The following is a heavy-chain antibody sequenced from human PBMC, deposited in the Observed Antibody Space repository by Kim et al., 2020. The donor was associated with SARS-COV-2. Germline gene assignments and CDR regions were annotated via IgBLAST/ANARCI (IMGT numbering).Heavy chain of an antibody. CDR1: GLTLSNYV. D-gene: IGHD4-17*01. V-gene: IGHV3-23*01. CDR3: ANNYRDDYKN. CDR2: ISGGGGST. J-gene: IGHJ1*01. Sequence: GGSLRLSCAASGLTLSNYVMTWVRQAPGKGLEWVSTISGGGGSTYYADSVKGRFTISRDTAKNTLYLQMKSLRAEDTAVYYCANNYRDDYKNWGQGTLVT.